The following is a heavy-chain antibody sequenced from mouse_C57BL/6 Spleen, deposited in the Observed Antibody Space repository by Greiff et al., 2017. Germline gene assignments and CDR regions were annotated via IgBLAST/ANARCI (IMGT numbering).Heavy chain of an antibody. CDR2: INPGSGGT. J-gene: IGHJ1*03. CDR1: GYAFTNYL. V-gene: IGHV1-54*01. CDR3: ARRGSSGWYFDV. D-gene: IGHD1-3*01. Sequence: QVQLQQSGAELVRPGTSVKVSCKASGYAFTNYLIEWVKQRPGQGLEWIGVINPGSGGTNYNEKFKGKATLTADKSSSTAYMPLSSLTSEDSAVYFCARRGSSGWYFDVWGTGTTVTVSS.